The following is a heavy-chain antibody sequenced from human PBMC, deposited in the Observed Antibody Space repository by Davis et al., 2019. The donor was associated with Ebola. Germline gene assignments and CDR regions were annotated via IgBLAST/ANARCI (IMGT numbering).Heavy chain of an antibody. Sequence: SVKVSCKASGGTFSNYVISWVRQAPGQGLEWMGGIIPIFSTANYAQKFQGRVTITADESTSTAYMELGSLRSEDTAVYYCARDDSVVGSTFAYWGQGTLVTVSS. CDR1: GGTFSNYV. D-gene: IGHD1-26*01. V-gene: IGHV1-69*13. CDR2: IIPIFSTA. CDR3: ARDDSVVGSTFAY. J-gene: IGHJ4*02.